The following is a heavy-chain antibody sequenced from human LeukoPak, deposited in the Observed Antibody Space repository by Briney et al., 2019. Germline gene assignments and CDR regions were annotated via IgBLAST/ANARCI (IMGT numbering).Heavy chain of an antibody. CDR3: AKEHDSYGYYYFDY. D-gene: IGHD3-22*01. J-gene: IGHJ4*02. Sequence: GGSLRLSCAASGFTFSSYGMHWVRQAPGKGLEWVAFIRYDGSKKYYADSVKGRFTISRDNSKNTLYLQVNSLRVEDTAVFYCAKEHDSYGYYYFDYWGQGTLVTVSS. CDR2: IRYDGSKK. V-gene: IGHV3-30*02. CDR1: GFTFSSYG.